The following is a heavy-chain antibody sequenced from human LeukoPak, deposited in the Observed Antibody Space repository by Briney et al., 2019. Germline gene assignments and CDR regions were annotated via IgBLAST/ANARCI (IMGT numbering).Heavy chain of an antibody. V-gene: IGHV3-23*01. D-gene: IGHD6-19*01. Sequence: GGSLRLSCAASGFTFSSHGMNWVRQAPGKGLEWGSGICPSGGITYYTDSVKGRFTISRDNSNNTQSLQMNSLRDADTAVYYCARPLAGALIYYFDYWGQGTLVTVSS. J-gene: IGHJ4*02. CDR3: ARPLAGALIYYFDY. CDR2: ICPSGGIT. CDR1: GFTFSSHG.